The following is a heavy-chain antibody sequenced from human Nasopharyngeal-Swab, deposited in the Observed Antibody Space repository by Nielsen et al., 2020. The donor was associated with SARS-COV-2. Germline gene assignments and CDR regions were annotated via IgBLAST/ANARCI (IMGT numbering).Heavy chain of an antibody. D-gene: IGHD1-26*01. V-gene: IGHV3-7*03. CDR1: GFTFSSYW. CDR3: AKDLQGYSGSYFN. CDR2: IKQDGSEK. J-gene: IGHJ4*02. Sequence: GESLKISCAASGFTFSSYWMSWVRQAPGKGLEWVANIKQDGSEKYYVDAVKGRFTISRDNAKNSLYLQMNSLRAEDTAVYYCAKDLQGYSGSYFNWGQGTLVTVSS.